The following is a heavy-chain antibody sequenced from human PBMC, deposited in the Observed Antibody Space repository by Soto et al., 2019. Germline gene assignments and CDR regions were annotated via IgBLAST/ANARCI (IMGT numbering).Heavy chain of an antibody. D-gene: IGHD6-19*01. CDR1: GFMFRNYA. CDR2: ISSSSSYI. Sequence: GGSLRLSCAASGFMFRNYAMSWVRQAPGKGLEWVSSISSSSSYIYYADSVKGRFTISRDNAKNSLYLQMNSLRAEDTAVYYCARDRSVAGTHDAFDIWGQGTMVTVSS. CDR3: ARDRSVAGTHDAFDI. V-gene: IGHV3-21*01. J-gene: IGHJ3*02.